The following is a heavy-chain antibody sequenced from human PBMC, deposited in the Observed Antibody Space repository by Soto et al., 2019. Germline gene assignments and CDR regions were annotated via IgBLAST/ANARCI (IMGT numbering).Heavy chain of an antibody. D-gene: IGHD3-10*01. CDR1: GVTFSSET. CDR3: ATELGENPASPFDA. J-gene: IGHJ4*02. V-gene: IGHV1-69*01. CDR2: IIPLFGTA. Sequence: QVQLVQSGADVKKPGSSVKVSCQASGVTFSSETLGWVRQAPGQGLEWEGGIIPLFGTASYAQKFQGRVTITADESTSTVYMELSSLRSDDTAVYFCATELGENPASPFDAWGQGTLVTVSS.